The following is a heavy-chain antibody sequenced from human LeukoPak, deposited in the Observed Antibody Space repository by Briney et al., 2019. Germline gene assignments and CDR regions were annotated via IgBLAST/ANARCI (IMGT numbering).Heavy chain of an antibody. D-gene: IGHD6-13*01. J-gene: IGHJ4*02. CDR3: AKDLSSSWHLTCDY. CDR1: GFTFRSYS. V-gene: IGHV3-48*01. Sequence: SGGSLRLSCAASGFTFRSYSLNWVRQAPGKGLDWVSYISSSSSTMYYADSVKGRFTISRDNSRNTLYLQIYSLRAEDTAVYYCAKDLSSSWHLTCDYWGQGTLVTVSS. CDR2: ISSSSSTM.